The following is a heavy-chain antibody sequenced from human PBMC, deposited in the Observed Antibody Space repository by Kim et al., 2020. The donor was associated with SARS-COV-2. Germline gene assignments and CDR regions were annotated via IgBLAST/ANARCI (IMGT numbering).Heavy chain of an antibody. J-gene: IGHJ5*02. D-gene: IGHD6-13*01. Sequence: STPSLKSRVTISVDTSKNQFSLKLSSVTAADTAVYYCARRGIAAAGWFDPWGQGTLVTVSS. V-gene: IGHV4-34*01. CDR3: ARRGIAAAGWFDP.